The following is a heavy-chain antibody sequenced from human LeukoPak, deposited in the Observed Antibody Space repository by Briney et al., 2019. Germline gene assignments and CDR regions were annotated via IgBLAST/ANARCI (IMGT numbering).Heavy chain of an antibody. CDR1: GYTFTGYY. CDR2: INPNSGDT. J-gene: IGHJ6*02. Sequence: ASVKVSCKASGYTFTGYYMHWVRQAPGQGLEWMGWINPNSGDTNYAQKFQGRVTMTRDTSISTAYMDLNRLRSDDTAVYYCARGYSGYDSGGTYYYYYYGMDVWGQGTTVTVSS. V-gene: IGHV1-2*02. CDR3: ARGYSGYDSGGTYYYYYYGMDV. D-gene: IGHD5-12*01.